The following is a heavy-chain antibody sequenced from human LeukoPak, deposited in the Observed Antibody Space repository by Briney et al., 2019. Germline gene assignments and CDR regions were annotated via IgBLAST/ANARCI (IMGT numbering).Heavy chain of an antibody. CDR1: GGSFSGYY. CDR2: INHSGST. V-gene: IGHV4-34*01. J-gene: IGHJ4*02. D-gene: IGHD6-13*01. Sequence: SETLSLTCAVYGGSFSGYYWSWIRQPPGKGLEWIGEINHSGSTNYNPSLKSRVTISVDTSKNQFSLKLSSVTAADAAVYYCARASIAAAGTGSFFRYWGQGTLVTVSS. CDR3: ARASIAAAGTGSFFRY.